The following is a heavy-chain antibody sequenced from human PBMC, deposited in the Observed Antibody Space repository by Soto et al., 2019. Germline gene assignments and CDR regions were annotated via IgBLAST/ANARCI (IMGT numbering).Heavy chain of an antibody. J-gene: IGHJ3*02. CDR3: AIESQWGLLINAFDI. CDR2: IIPIFGTA. Sequence: ASVKVSCKASGGTFSSYAISWVRQAPGQGLEWMGGIIPIFGTANYAQKFQGRVTITADKSTSTAYMELSSLRSEDTAVYYCAIESQWGLLINAFDIWGQGTMVTVSS. V-gene: IGHV1-69*06. D-gene: IGHD1-26*01. CDR1: GGTFSSYA.